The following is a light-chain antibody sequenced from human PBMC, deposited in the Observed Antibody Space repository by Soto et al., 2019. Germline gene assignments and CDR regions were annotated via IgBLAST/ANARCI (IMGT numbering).Light chain of an antibody. CDR1: QSVSSSY. Sequence: EIVLTQSPGTLSLSPGERSTLAGRSSQSVSSSYLAWYQQKPGQAPRLLIYAAFTRHTGISDRFNGSGSGTDFVLTINRLEPEDSAVYFCQQYDGPPLTFGPGTRLEIK. J-gene: IGKJ5*01. V-gene: IGKV3-20*01. CDR2: AAF. CDR3: QQYDGPPLT.